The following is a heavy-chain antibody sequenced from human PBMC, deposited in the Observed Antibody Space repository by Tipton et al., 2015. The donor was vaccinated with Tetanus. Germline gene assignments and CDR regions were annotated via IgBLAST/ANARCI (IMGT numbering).Heavy chain of an antibody. J-gene: IGHJ4*02. CDR3: AREADCSGGSCFSGDFDN. V-gene: IGHV3-33*01. D-gene: IGHD2-15*01. CDR2: SWYDGTDQ. Sequence: AASGFIFSSYGIHWVRQAPGKGLEWVAVSWYDGTDQYYADSGKGRFTLSRDNSKNTLYLEMNSLRAEDTALYYCAREADCSGGSCFSGDFDNWGQGTQVTVSS. CDR1: GFIFSSYG.